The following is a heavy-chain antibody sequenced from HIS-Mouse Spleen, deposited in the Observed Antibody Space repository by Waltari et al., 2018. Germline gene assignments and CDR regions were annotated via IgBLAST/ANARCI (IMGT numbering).Heavy chain of an antibody. V-gene: IGHV4-39*07. D-gene: IGHD6-13*01. J-gene: IGHJ2*01. CDR3: AREIPYSSSWYDWYFDL. CDR2: IQYSGST. Sequence: QLQLQESGPGLVKPSETLSLTCTVSGGSISSSSYYWGWIRQPPGKGLEWIGRIQYSGSTTYNPSLKSRVTISVETSKNQFSLKRSSVTAAYTAVYYCAREIPYSSSWYDWYFDLWGRGTLVTVSS. CDR1: GGSISSSSYY.